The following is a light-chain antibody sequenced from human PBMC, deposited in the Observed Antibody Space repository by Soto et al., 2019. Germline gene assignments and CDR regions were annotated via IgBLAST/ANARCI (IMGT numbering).Light chain of an antibody. J-gene: IGKJ1*01. CDR3: QHYNSYSEA. CDR1: QTISSW. CDR2: KAS. Sequence: DIQMTQSPSTLSGSVGDRVTITCRASQTISSWLAWYQQKPGKAPKLLIYKASTLKSGVPSRFSGSGSGTEFTLTISSLQPDDFVTYYCQHYNSYSEAFGQGTK. V-gene: IGKV1-5*03.